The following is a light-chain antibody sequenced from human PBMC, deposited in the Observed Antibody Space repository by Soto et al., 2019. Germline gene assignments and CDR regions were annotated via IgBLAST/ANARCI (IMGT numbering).Light chain of an antibody. V-gene: IGKV3-15*01. CDR3: QQYDKWPRT. CDR1: QSVSSN. CDR2: GAS. J-gene: IGKJ1*01. Sequence: EIVMTQSPATLSVSPGARSTLSCRASQSVSSNLAWYQQKPGQAPRLLIYGASTRATGIPARFTAGGSGTEFTLTSSSLQSDDLAVYYCQQYDKWPRTFGQGTKVDIK.